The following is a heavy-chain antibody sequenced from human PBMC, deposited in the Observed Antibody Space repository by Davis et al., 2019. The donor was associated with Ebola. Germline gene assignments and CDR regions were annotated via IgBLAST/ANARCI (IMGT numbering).Heavy chain of an antibody. D-gene: IGHD1-1*01. J-gene: IGHJ6*02. CDR3: AADPGYRYYYGMDV. CDR1: AFTFTSSA. CDR2: IVVGSGNT. V-gene: IGHV1-58*02. Sequence: AASVKVSCKASAFTFTSSAMQWVRQARGQRLEWIGWIVVGSGNTNYAQKFQERVTITRDMSTSTAYMELSSLRSEDTAVYYCAADPGYRYYYGMDVWGQGTTVTVSS.